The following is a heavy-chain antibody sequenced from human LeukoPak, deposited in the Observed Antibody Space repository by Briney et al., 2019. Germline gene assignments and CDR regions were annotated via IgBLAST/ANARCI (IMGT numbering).Heavy chain of an antibody. CDR1: GYTFTSYG. CDR2: ISAYNGNT. V-gene: IGHV1-18*01. D-gene: IGHD3-10*01. CDR3: ARDNRYYGSGSYYKRYFDY. J-gene: IGHJ4*02. Sequence: ASVKVSCKASGYTFTSYGISWVRQAPGQGLEWMGWISAYNGNTNYAQKLQGRVTMTTDTSTSTAYMELRSLRSDDTAVYYCARDNRYYGSGSYYKRYFDYWDQGTLVTVSS.